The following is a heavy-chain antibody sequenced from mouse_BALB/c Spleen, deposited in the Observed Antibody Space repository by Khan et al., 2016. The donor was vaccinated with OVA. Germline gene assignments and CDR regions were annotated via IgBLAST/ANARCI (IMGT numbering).Heavy chain of an antibody. CDR3: ARSGYDYVAY. Sequence: VQLQQSGAELVRPGSSVKISCKASGYGFSNYLMNWVKQGPGQGLEWIGQIYPGDGNTNYNGKFKDKAKLTVDKSSSTAYMQLSSLTSEDSAVYFCARSGYDYVAYWGQGTLVTVSA. CDR1: GYGFSNYL. CDR2: IYPGDGNT. J-gene: IGHJ3*01. V-gene: IGHV1-80*01. D-gene: IGHD2-14*01.